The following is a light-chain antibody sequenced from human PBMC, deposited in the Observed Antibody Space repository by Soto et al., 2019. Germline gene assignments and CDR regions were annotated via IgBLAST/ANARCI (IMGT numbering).Light chain of an antibody. CDR1: QSVSSSY. J-gene: IGKJ1*01. V-gene: IGKV3-20*01. CDR2: GVS. CDR3: QQYGSSPPWT. Sequence: EIVLTQSPGTLSLSPGERATLSCRASQSVSSSYLAWYQQKPGQAPRLLMYGVSTRATGIPDRFSRSGSGTDFTLTIRRLEPEDLAVYCCQQYGSSPPWTFGQGTKVEIK.